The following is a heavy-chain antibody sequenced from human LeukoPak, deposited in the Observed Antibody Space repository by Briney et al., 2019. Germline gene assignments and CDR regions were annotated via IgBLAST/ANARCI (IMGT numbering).Heavy chain of an antibody. CDR3: ASLAGGNSESSDAFDI. CDR1: GYTFTDYS. V-gene: IGHV1-2*02. D-gene: IGHD4-23*01. J-gene: IGHJ3*02. Sequence: GASVKVSCKASGYTFTDYSIHWVRQAPGQGLEGMGWINPNSGGTNYAQKFQGRVTMTRDTSISTAYMELSRLRSDDTAVYYCASLAGGNSESSDAFDIWGQGTMVTVSS. CDR2: INPNSGGT.